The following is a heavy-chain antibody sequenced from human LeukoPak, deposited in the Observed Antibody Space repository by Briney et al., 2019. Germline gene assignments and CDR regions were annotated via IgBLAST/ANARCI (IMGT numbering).Heavy chain of an antibody. D-gene: IGHD3-22*01. Sequence: VASVTVSCRASGYTFTGHYMHWVRQAPGQGLEWMGWINPNSGGTNYAQKFQGRVTMTRDTSISTAYMELSRLRSDDTAVYYCARDQSDSSGYYYSVYAFDIWGQGTMVTVSS. CDR2: INPNSGGT. V-gene: IGHV1-2*02. CDR3: ARDQSDSSGYYYSVYAFDI. J-gene: IGHJ3*02. CDR1: GYTFTGHY.